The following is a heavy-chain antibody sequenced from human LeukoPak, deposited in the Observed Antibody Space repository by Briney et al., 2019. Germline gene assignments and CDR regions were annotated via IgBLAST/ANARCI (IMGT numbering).Heavy chain of an antibody. D-gene: IGHD3-10*01. CDR1: GGSISSYY. Sequence: SETLSLTCTVSGGSISSYYWGWIRQPPGKGLEWIGYIYYSGSTNYNPSLKSRVTISVDTSKNQFSLKLSSVTAADTAVYYCASTGLGFGELSWWFDPWGQGTLVTVSS. V-gene: IGHV4-59*01. J-gene: IGHJ5*02. CDR3: ASTGLGFGELSWWFDP. CDR2: IYYSGST.